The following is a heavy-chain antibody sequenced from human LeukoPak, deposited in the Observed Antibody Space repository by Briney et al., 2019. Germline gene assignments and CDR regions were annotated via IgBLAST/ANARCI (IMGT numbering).Heavy chain of an antibody. CDR2: TYYRSKWNT. Sequence: SQTLSLTCAISGDSVSSNSASWNWIRQSPSRGLEWLGRTYYRSKWNTDYAVSVKGRIAINPDISKNQFSLYLNSVTPEDTAVYYCARDPDSSYEWGPFDPWGQGTLVTVSS. D-gene: IGHD1-26*01. V-gene: IGHV6-1*01. J-gene: IGHJ5*02. CDR1: GDSVSSNSAS. CDR3: ARDPDSSYEWGPFDP.